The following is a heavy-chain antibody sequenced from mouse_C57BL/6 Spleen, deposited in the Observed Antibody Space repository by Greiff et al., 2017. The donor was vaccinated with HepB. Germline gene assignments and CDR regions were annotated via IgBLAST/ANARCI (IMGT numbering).Heavy chain of an antibody. Sequence: VQLQQPGAELVRPGSSVKLSCKASGYTFTSYWMHWVKQRPIQGLEWIGNIDPSDSDTHYNQKFKDKATLTVDKSSSTAYMQLSSLTSEDSAVYYCARGTGTRYFDVWGTGTTVTVSS. CDR1: GYTFTSYW. D-gene: IGHD4-1*01. CDR2: IDPSDSDT. V-gene: IGHV1-52*01. CDR3: ARGTGTRYFDV. J-gene: IGHJ1*03.